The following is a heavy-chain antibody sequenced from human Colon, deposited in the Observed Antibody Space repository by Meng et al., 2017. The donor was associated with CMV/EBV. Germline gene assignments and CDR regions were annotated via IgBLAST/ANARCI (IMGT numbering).Heavy chain of an antibody. V-gene: IGHV3-66*02. D-gene: IGHD2-21*01. Sequence: GESLKISCSASGFPLSDYYIMWIRQAPGKGLEWVSVMHSGGDAYYTDSVKGRFILSRDNSKNTVYLQMNNLTSEDTAVYYCARGNLGMIAIPLDSWGQGTLVTVSS. CDR2: MHSGGDA. CDR3: ARGNLGMIAIPLDS. CDR1: GFPLSDYY. J-gene: IGHJ4*02.